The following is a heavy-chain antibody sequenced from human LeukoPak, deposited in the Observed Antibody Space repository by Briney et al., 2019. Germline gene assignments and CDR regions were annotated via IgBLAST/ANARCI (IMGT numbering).Heavy chain of an antibody. CDR1: GGSISSYY. V-gene: IGHV4-59*01. Sequence: SETLSLTCTVSGGSISSYYWSWIRQPPGKGLEWIGYIYYSGSTNYNPSLKSRVTISVDTSKNQFSLKLSSVTAADTAVYYCARVGISRGIRGLDYWGQGTLVTVSS. D-gene: IGHD3-10*01. J-gene: IGHJ4*02. CDR2: IYYSGST. CDR3: ARVGISRGIRGLDY.